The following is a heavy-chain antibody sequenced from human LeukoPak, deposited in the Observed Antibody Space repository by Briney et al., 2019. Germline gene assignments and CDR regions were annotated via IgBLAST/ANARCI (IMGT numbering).Heavy chain of an antibody. J-gene: IGHJ6*02. CDR1: GFTFSSYG. V-gene: IGHV3-30*18. Sequence: PGGSLRLSCAASGFTFSSYGMHWVRQAPGKGLEWVAVISYDGSNKYYADSVKGRFTISRDNSKNTLYLQMNSLRAEDTAVYHCAKDHADSEITNYYYYYGMDVWGQRTTVTVSS. D-gene: IGHD3-16*01. CDR3: AKDHADSEITNYYYYYGMDV. CDR2: ISYDGSNK.